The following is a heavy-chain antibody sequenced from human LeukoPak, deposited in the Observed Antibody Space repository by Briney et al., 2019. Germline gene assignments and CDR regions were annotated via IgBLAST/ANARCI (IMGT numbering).Heavy chain of an antibody. J-gene: IGHJ1*01. D-gene: IGHD2-2*02. CDR2: IYAGNSDT. CDR3: ARLPCSSTSCYTEYFQH. CDR1: GHSFTSYW. Sequence: GESLKISCKGAGHSFTSYWIAWVRQMPGKGLEWMGIIYAGNSDTRYSPSFQGQVTISADKSITTAYLQWSSLKASDTGMYYCARLPCSSTSCYTEYFQHWGQGTLVTVSS. V-gene: IGHV5-51*01.